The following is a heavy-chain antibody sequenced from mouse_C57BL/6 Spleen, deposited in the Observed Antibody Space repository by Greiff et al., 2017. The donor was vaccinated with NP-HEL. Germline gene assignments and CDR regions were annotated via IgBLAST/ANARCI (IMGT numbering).Heavy chain of an antibody. Sequence: QVQLQQSGPELVKPGASVKISCKASGYAFSSSWMNWVKQRPGKGLEWIGRIYPGDGDTNYNGKFKGKATLTADKSSSTAYMQLSSLTSEDSAVYFCARYLSTGYFDVWGTGTTVTVSS. CDR2: IYPGDGDT. V-gene: IGHV1-82*01. CDR1: GYAFSSSW. CDR3: ARYLSTGYFDV. D-gene: IGHD1-1*01. J-gene: IGHJ1*03.